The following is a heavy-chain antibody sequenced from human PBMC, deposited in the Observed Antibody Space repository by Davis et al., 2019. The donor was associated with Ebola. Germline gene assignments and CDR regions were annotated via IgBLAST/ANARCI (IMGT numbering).Heavy chain of an antibody. CDR3: AKEPWFGELLSGYYFDY. CDR2: ISYDGSNK. CDR1: GFTFSSYG. D-gene: IGHD3-10*01. V-gene: IGHV3-30*18. Sequence: PGGSLRLSCAASGFTFSSYGMHWVRQAPGKGLEWVAVISYDGSNKYYADSVKGRFTISSDNSKNTLYLQMNSLRAEDTAVYYCAKEPWFGELLSGYYFDYWGQGTLVTVSS. J-gene: IGHJ4*02.